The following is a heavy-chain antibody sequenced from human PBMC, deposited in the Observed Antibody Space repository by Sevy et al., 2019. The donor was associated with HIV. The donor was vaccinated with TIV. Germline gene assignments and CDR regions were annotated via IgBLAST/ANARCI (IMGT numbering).Heavy chain of an antibody. CDR3: TRGDSSSSIVYYFDY. CDR1: GFTFSNAW. J-gene: IGHJ4*02. CDR2: IKTKADGGTT. V-gene: IGHV3-15*01. Sequence: GGSLRLSCAASGFTFSNAWMSWVRQAPGKGLEWVGRIKTKADGGTTDYAAPVKGRFTISRDDSKNTLYQQMNSLKTEDTAVYYCTRGDSSSSIVYYFDYWGQGTLVTVSS. D-gene: IGHD6-13*01.